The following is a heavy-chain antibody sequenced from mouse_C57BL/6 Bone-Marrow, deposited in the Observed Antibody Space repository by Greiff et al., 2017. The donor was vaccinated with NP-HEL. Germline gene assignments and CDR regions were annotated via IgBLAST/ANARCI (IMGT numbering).Heavy chain of an antibody. CDR2: IDPENGDT. CDR1: GFNIKDDY. D-gene: IGHD1-1*01. J-gene: IGHJ4*01. CDR3: TTGGSSPYAMDY. Sequence: DVQLQESGAELVRPGASVKLSCTVSGFNIKDDYMPWVKQRPEQGLEWIGWIDPENGDTEYASKFQGTATITADTSSNTAYLQLSSLTSEDTAVYYCTTGGSSPYAMDYWGQGTSVTVSS. V-gene: IGHV14-4*01.